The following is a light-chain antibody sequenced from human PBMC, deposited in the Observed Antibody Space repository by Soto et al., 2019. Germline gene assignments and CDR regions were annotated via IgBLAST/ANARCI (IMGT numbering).Light chain of an antibody. Sequence: QSVLTQPPSASGTPGQRVTISCSGSSSNIGSNYVYWYQQLPGTAPKLLIYRNNQRPSGVPDRFSGSKSGTSASLAISGLRSGDEADYYCAAWEDSLRGPVFGGGTQLTVL. CDR1: SSNIGSNY. V-gene: IGLV1-47*01. CDR3: AAWEDSLRGPV. J-gene: IGLJ7*01. CDR2: RNN.